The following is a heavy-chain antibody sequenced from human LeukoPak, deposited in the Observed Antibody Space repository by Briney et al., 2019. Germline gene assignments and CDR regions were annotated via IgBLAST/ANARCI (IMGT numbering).Heavy chain of an antibody. CDR1: GFTFSSYS. CDR3: ARSGTWIQLWLSDY. J-gene: IGHJ4*02. D-gene: IGHD5-18*01. Sequence: PGGSLRLSCAASGFTFSSYSMNWVRQAPGKGLDWVSSISSSSSYIYYADSVKGRFTISRDNAKNSLYLQMNSLRAEDTAVYYCARSGTWIQLWLSDYWGQGTLVTVSS. V-gene: IGHV3-21*01. CDR2: ISSSSSYI.